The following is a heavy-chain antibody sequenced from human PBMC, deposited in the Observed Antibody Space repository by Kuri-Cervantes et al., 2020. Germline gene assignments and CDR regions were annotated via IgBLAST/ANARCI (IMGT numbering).Heavy chain of an antibody. CDR1: GYSFTSYW. J-gene: IGHJ4*02. CDR3: ARDWGFQDYFPDY. Sequence: GGSLRLSCKGSGYSFTSYWIGWVRQMPGKGLEWMGIIYPGDSDTRYSPSFQGQVTISADKSISTAYLQWSSLKASDTAMYYCARDWGFQDYFPDYWGQGTLVTVSS. D-gene: IGHD2/OR15-2a*01. V-gene: IGHV5-51*03. CDR2: IYPGDSDT.